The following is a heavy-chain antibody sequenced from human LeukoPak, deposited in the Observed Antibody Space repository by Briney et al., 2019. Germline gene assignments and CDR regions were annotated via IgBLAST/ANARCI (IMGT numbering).Heavy chain of an antibody. J-gene: IGHJ4*02. CDR1: GFTFTNYA. CDR3: ARAQRISCTGVTCYPLEY. CDR2: ITGGGDKT. D-gene: IGHD2-8*02. Sequence: GGSLRLSCAATGFTFTNYAVNWVRRAPEKGLEWVSSITGGGDKTYLADSVKGRFTISRDNSKNTVYLQMNSLRADDTAVYYCARAQRISCTGVTCYPLEYWGQGTLVTVSS. V-gene: IGHV3-23*01.